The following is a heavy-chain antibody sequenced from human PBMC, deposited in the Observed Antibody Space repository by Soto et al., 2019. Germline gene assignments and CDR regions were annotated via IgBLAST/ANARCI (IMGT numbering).Heavy chain of an antibody. V-gene: IGHV1-2*04. CDR3: ARDLRPAGYYHDSSGYLVRDAAFDI. J-gene: IGHJ3*02. Sequence: GASVKVSCKASGYTFTGYYMHWVRQAPGQGLEWMGWINPNSGGTNYAQKFQGWVTMTRDTSISTAYMELSRLRSDDTAVYYCARDLRPAGYYHDSSGYLVRDAAFDIWGQGTMVTVSS. D-gene: IGHD3-22*01. CDR1: GYTFTGYY. CDR2: INPNSGGT.